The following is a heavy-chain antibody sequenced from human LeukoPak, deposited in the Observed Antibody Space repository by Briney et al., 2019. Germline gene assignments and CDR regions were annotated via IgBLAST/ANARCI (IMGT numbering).Heavy chain of an antibody. D-gene: IGHD3-22*01. V-gene: IGHV3-23*01. CDR1: GFTFDDYA. CDR2: ISGSGGST. J-gene: IGHJ4*02. Sequence: PGGSLRLSCAASGFTFDDYAMHWVRQAPGKGLEWVSAISGSGGSTYYADSVKGRFTISRDNSKNTLYLQMNSLRAEDTAVYYCAKDHPTYYYDSSGQFDYWGQGTLVTVSS. CDR3: AKDHPTYYYDSSGQFDY.